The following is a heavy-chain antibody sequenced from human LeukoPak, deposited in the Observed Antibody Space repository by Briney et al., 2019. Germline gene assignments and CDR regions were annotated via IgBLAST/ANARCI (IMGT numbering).Heavy chain of an antibody. Sequence: SETLSLTCAVYGGSFSGYYWSWSRQPPGKGLEWIGEINHSGSTNYNPSLKSRVTISVDTSKNQFSLKLSSVTAADTAVYYCARGTYYYDSSGYYYGLPGNNLFDPWGQGTLVTVSS. CDR3: ARGTYYYDSSGYYYGLPGNNLFDP. D-gene: IGHD3-22*01. CDR2: INHSGST. CDR1: GGSFSGYY. J-gene: IGHJ5*02. V-gene: IGHV4-34*01.